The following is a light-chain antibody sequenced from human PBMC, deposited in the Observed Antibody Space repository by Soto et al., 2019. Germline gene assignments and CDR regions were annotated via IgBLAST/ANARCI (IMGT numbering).Light chain of an antibody. V-gene: IGKV3-20*01. CDR1: QSVSNNY. J-gene: IGKJ4*01. CDR3: QQYGNSPLT. Sequence: EMCLTQAPGTLSLSPGERATLSCRASQSVSNNYLAWYQQKPGQAPRLLIYGASNRATGIPDRFSGSGSGTDFTLTISRLEPEDFAVYYCQQYGNSPLTFGGGTKVDIK. CDR2: GAS.